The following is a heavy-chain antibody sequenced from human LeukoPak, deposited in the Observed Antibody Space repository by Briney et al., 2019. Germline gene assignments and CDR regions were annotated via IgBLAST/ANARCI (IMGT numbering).Heavy chain of an antibody. CDR3: AKYTTGHGFDV. CDR1: GFTFRTYS. J-gene: IGHJ4*02. D-gene: IGHD2/OR15-2a*01. CDR2: IWYDGSIK. Sequence: PGGSLRLSCAASGFTFRTYSIHWVRQAPGKGLEWVAVIWYDGSIKYYADSVKGRSTISRDNSKNTLYLQMNSLRAEDTAVYYCAKYTTGHGFDVWGQGTLVTVSS. V-gene: IGHV3-33*08.